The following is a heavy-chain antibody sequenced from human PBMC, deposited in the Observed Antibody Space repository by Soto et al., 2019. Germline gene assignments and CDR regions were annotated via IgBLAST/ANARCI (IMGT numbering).Heavy chain of an antibody. Sequence: EVQLLESGGGSVQPGGSLRLSCAASGFTFSSYAMSWVRQAPGKGLEWVSAISGSGGSTYYADSVKGRFTISRDNSKNTLYLQMNSLRAEDTAVYYCAKAVVVVVAATPIYYFDYWGQGTLVTVSS. V-gene: IGHV3-23*01. D-gene: IGHD2-15*01. CDR3: AKAVVVVVAATPIYYFDY. CDR2: ISGSGGST. CDR1: GFTFSSYA. J-gene: IGHJ4*02.